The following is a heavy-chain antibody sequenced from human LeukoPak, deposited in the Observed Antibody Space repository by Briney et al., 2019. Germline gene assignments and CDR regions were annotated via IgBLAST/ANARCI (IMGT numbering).Heavy chain of an antibody. CDR1: GYTFTGYY. Sequence: ASVKVSCKASGYTFTGYYMHWVRQAPGQGLEWMGWINPNSGGTNYAQKFQGRVTMTRDTSISTAYMELGSLRSEDTAVYYCATDLSGIANYFDYWGQGTLVTVSS. J-gene: IGHJ4*02. D-gene: IGHD6-13*01. CDR2: INPNSGGT. CDR3: ATDLSGIANYFDY. V-gene: IGHV1-2*02.